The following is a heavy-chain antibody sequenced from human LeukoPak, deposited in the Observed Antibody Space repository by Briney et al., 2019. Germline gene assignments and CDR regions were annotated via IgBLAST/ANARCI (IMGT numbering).Heavy chain of an antibody. J-gene: IGHJ4*02. CDR1: GFTFSSYG. CDR3: AKLPSPMVRGVWFDY. Sequence: GRSLRLSCAASGFTFSSYGMHWVRQAPGKGLEWVAVISYDGSNKYYADSVKGRFTISRDNSKNTLYLQMNSLRAEDTAVYCCAKLPSPMVRGVWFDYWGQGTLVTVSS. D-gene: IGHD3-10*01. CDR2: ISYDGSNK. V-gene: IGHV3-30*18.